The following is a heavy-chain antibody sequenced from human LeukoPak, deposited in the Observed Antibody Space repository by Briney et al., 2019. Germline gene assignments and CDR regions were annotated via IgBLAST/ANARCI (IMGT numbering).Heavy chain of an antibody. CDR3: ARVMVRGDDAFDI. D-gene: IGHD3-10*01. J-gene: IGHJ3*02. V-gene: IGHV4-61*01. Sequence: SETLSLTCTVSGGSIRSGSYYWSWIRQPPGKGLEWIGYIYYSGSTNYNPSLKSRVTISGDTSKNQFSLKPSSVTAADTAVYYCARVMVRGDDAFDIWGQGTMVTVSS. CDR1: GGSIRSGSYY. CDR2: IYYSGST.